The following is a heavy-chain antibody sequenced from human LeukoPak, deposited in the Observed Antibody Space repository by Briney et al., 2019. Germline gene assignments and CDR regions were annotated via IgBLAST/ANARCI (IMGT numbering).Heavy chain of an antibody. CDR1: GGTFSSYA. CDR3: AREESEGGALDY. V-gene: IGHV1-69*05. Sequence: SVKVSCKASGGTFSSYAISWVRQAPGQGLEWMGGIIPIFGTANCAQKFQGRVTITTDESTSTAYMELSSLRSEDTAVYYCAREESEGGALDYWGQGTLVTVSS. J-gene: IGHJ4*02. D-gene: IGHD3-16*01. CDR2: IIPIFGTA.